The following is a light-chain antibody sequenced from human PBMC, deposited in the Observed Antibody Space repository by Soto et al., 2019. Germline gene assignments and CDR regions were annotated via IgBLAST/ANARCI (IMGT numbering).Light chain of an antibody. CDR1: QSISSY. V-gene: IGKV1-39*01. Sequence: DIQMTQSPSSLSASVGDRVTITCRASQSISSYLNWYQQKPGKAPKLLIYAASSLQSGVPSRFSGSGSGTDFTLTISSLQPEDFATYYCHQGYSTPIFTFGPGTKVDIK. J-gene: IGKJ3*01. CDR3: HQGYSTPIFT. CDR2: AAS.